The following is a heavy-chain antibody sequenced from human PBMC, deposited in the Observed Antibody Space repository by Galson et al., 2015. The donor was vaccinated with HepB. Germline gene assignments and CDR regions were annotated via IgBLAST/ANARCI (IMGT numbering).Heavy chain of an antibody. CDR1: GFTFSSYA. Sequence: SLRLSCAASGFTFSSYAMHWVRQAPGKGLEWVAVISYDGSNKYYADSVKGRFTISRDNSKNTLYLQMNSLRAEDTAVYYCARETNTIFGPTYYFDYWGQGTLVTVSS. V-gene: IGHV3-30*04. CDR2: ISYDGSNK. J-gene: IGHJ4*02. CDR3: ARETNTIFGPTYYFDY. D-gene: IGHD3-3*01.